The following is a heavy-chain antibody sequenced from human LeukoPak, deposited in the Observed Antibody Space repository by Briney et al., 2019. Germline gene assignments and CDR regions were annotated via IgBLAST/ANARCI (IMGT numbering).Heavy chain of an antibody. CDR1: GFTFSGSA. D-gene: IGHD3-9*01. CDR2: IRSKANSYAT. J-gene: IGHJ4*02. CDR3: TRLAGDEYFDISRGPD. V-gene: IGHV3-73*01. Sequence: GGSLRLSCAASGFTFSGSAMHWVRQASGQGLEWVGRIRSKANSYATAYAASVKGRFTISRDDSKNTAFLQMNSLKSEDTAVYYCTRLAGDEYFDISRGPDWGQGTLVTVSS.